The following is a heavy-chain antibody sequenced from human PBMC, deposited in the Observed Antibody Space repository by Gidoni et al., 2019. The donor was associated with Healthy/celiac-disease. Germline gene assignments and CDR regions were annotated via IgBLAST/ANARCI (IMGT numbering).Heavy chain of an antibody. D-gene: IGHD3-22*01. CDR1: GYTFTSYA. CDR2: INTNAGNP. CDR3: ARVYYDSSGYYSAHDY. J-gene: IGHJ4*02. Sequence: QVQLVLSGSELKKPGASVKVSCKAFGYTFTSYAMNWVRQAPGQGLEWMGWINTNAGNPTYAQGFTGRFVFSLDISVSTAYLQISSLKAEDTAVYYCARVYYDSSGYYSAHDYWGQGTLVTVSS. V-gene: IGHV7-4-1*02.